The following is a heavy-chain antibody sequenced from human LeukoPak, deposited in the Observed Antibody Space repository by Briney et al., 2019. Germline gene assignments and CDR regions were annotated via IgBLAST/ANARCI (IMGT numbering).Heavy chain of an antibody. CDR3: ARHRSRDGYSRYNWFDP. V-gene: IGHV4-59*01. J-gene: IGHJ5*02. Sequence: PSETLSLTSTVSGGSLSSYYWSCIREPPGKGLEWIGYIYYSGSTNYTPSLKSRVTISVDTSKNHFALKLSSVTAADTAVYYCARHRSRDGYSRYNWFDPWGQGTLVTVSS. CDR1: GGSLSSYY. CDR2: IYYSGST. D-gene: IGHD5-24*01.